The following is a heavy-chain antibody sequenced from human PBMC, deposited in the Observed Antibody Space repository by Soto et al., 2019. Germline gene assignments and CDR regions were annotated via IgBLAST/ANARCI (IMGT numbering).Heavy chain of an antibody. J-gene: IGHJ1*01. V-gene: IGHV3-30-3*01. CDR3: PVVGATGGGFQH. CDR1: GFTFSSYA. D-gene: IGHD1-26*01. CDR2: ISYDGSNK. Sequence: QVQLVESGGGVVQPGRSLRLSCAASGFTFSSYAMHWVRQAPGKGLEWVAVISYDGSNKYYADSVKGRFIISRDNSKNTLYLQMNSLRAEDTAVYYCPVVGATGGGFQHWGQGTLVTVSS.